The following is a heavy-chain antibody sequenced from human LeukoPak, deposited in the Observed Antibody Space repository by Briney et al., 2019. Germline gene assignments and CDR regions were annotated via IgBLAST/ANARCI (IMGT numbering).Heavy chain of an antibody. Sequence: SETLSLTCAVYGGSFSGYYWSWIRQPPGKGLEWIGEINHSGSTNYNPSLKSRVTISVDTSKNQFSLKLSSVTAADTAVYYCALTTYGSGTTARDYWGQGTLVTVSS. J-gene: IGHJ4*02. D-gene: IGHD3-10*01. V-gene: IGHV4-34*01. CDR1: GGSFSGYY. CDR2: INHSGST. CDR3: ALTTYGSGTTARDY.